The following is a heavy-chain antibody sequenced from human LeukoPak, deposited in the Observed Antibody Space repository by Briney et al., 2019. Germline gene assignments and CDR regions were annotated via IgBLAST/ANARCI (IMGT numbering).Heavy chain of an antibody. CDR1: GGTFSSYA. Sequence: GASVKVSCKASGGTFSSYAISWVRQAPGQGLEWMGGIIPIFGTANYAQNFQGRFTMTEDTSSGTAYMELNSLRSEDTAVYYCTTREIVVEPAQTSMVRGVLWRSDFWGHGTLVTVSS. CDR2: IIPIFGTA. V-gene: IGHV1-69*06. J-gene: IGHJ4*01. D-gene: IGHD3-10*01. CDR3: TTREIVVEPAQTSMVRGVLWRSDF.